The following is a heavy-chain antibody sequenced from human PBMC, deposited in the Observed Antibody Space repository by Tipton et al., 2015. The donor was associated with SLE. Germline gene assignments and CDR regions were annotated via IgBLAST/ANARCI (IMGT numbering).Heavy chain of an antibody. CDR3: ARHAALGNYYSALDY. V-gene: IGHV4-59*08. D-gene: IGHD3-10*01. J-gene: IGHJ4*02. Sequence: TLSPTCTVSGGSISSYYWSWIRQPPGKGLEWIGYMYYSGSTNYNPSLKSRVTISVDTSKNQFSLKLSSVTAADTAVYYCARHAALGNYYSALDYWGQGTLITVSS. CDR2: MYYSGST. CDR1: GGSISSYY.